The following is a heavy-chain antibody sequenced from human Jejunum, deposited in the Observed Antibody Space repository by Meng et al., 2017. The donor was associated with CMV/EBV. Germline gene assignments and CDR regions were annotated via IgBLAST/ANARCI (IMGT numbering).Heavy chain of an antibody. CDR2: IYYSRST. CDR1: GGSISSSSYY. J-gene: IGHJ4*02. Sequence: VSGGSISSSSYYWGWIRQPPGKGLEWIGSIYYSRSTYYNPSLKSRVTISVDTSKNQFSLKLSSVTAADTAVYYCAVDYGDYYFDFWGQGTLVTVSS. D-gene: IGHD4-17*01. CDR3: AVDYGDYYFDF. V-gene: IGHV4-39*01.